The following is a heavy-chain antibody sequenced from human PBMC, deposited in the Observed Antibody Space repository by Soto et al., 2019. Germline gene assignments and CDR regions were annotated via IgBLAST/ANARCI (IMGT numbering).Heavy chain of an antibody. CDR3: AKDGSGWYRNDSFDI. Sequence: GGSLRLSCAASGFTFSSYGMHWVRQAPGKGLEWVAVISYDGSNKYYADSVKGRFTISRDNSKNTLYLQMNSLRAEDTAVYYCAKDGSGWYRNDSFDIWDQETMVAVSS. J-gene: IGHJ3*02. CDR2: ISYDGSNK. D-gene: IGHD6-19*01. CDR1: GFTFSSYG. V-gene: IGHV3-30*18.